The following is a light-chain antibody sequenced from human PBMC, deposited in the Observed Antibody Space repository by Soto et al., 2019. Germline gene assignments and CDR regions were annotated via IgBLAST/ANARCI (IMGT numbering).Light chain of an antibody. CDR2: DNT. J-gene: IGLJ2*01. CDR1: SSNIGAGYA. Sequence: QSVLTQPPSVSGAPGQRITISCTGSSSNIGAGYAVHWYQPLPGTAPKLLIFDNTNRPSGVPDRFSGSKSGTSASLAITGLQAEDEADYYCQSFDSSLSVVVFGGGTKLTVL. CDR3: QSFDSSLSVVV. V-gene: IGLV1-40*01.